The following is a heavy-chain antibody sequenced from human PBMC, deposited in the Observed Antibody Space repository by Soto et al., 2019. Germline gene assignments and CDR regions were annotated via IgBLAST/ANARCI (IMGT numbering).Heavy chain of an antibody. CDR3: AREYGGSRVFDY. D-gene: IGHD1-26*01. V-gene: IGHV1-46*01. CDR1: GYTFTNHF. J-gene: IGHJ4*02. Sequence: QVQLVQSGAEVNKPGASVKVSCKASGYTFTNHFIHWVRQAPGQGLEWMAIINPSADSTNYAQKFQGRVTVTRATSTSTVYMELRSLRSEDTAVYYCAREYGGSRVFDYWGQGTLVTVSS. CDR2: INPSADST.